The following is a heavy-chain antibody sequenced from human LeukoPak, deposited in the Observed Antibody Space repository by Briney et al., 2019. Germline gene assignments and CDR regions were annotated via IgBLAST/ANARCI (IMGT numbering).Heavy chain of an antibody. V-gene: IGHV4-34*01. D-gene: IGHD6-13*01. CDR2: INHSGST. CDR3: AREGPYSSSWYFDY. J-gene: IGHJ4*02. Sequence: SETLSLTCAVYGGSFSGYYWSWICQPPGKGLEWIGEINHSGSTNYNPSLKSRVTISVDTSKNQFSLKLSSVTAADTAVYYCAREGPYSSSWYFDYWGQGTLVTVSS. CDR1: GGSFSGYY.